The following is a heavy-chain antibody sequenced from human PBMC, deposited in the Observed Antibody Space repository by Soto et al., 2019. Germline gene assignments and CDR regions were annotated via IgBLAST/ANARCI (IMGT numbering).Heavy chain of an antibody. Sequence: QVQLQESGPGLVKPSQNLSLTCTVSGDSIRSGGYYWSWIRQPPGKGLEWIGYVYYSGSTYFNPSLKSRVTISVDTSKNQFSLKLSSVTAADTAVYYCARGVGNDYSDYYFDYWGQGTLVTVSS. CDR1: GDSIRSGGYY. J-gene: IGHJ4*02. D-gene: IGHD4-17*01. CDR2: VYYSGST. V-gene: IGHV4-31*03. CDR3: ARGVGNDYSDYYFDY.